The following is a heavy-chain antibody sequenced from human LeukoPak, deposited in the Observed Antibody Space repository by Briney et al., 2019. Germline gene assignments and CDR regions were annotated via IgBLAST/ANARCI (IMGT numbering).Heavy chain of an antibody. CDR1: GYTFTSYG. V-gene: IGHV1-18*01. D-gene: IGHD3-10*01. CDR2: ISAYNGNT. J-gene: IGHJ6*03. Sequence: ASVKVFCKASGYTFTSYGISWVRQAPGQGLEWMGWISAYNGNTNYAQKLQGRVTMTTDASTSTAYMELRSLRSDDTAVYYCARDNMVRGVFYYYYYMDVWGKGTTVTVSS. CDR3: ARDNMVRGVFYYYYYMDV.